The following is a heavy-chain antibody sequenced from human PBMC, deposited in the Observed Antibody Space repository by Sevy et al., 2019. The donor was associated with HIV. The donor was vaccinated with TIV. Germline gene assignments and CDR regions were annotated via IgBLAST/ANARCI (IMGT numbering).Heavy chain of an antibody. CDR2: IWYDGSHK. V-gene: IGHV3-30*02. CDR1: GFTLSSHG. D-gene: IGHD2-15*01. CDR3: AVGDCSGGSCPTYYYYGMDV. J-gene: IGHJ6*02. Sequence: GGSLRLSCVASGFTLSSHGMHWVRQAPGKGLEWVSLIWYDGSHKFYADSVKGRFTISRDNSKNTLYLQMNSLRAEDTAVYYCAVGDCSGGSCPTYYYYGMDVWGQGTTVTVSS.